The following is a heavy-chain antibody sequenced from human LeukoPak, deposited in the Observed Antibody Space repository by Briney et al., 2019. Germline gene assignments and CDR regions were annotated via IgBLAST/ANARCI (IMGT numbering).Heavy chain of an antibody. V-gene: IGHV3-20*01. J-gene: IGHJ2*01. CDR2: INWNGGST. CDR1: GFTFDDYG. Sequence: RSGGSLRLSCAASGFTFDDYGMSWVRQAPGKGLEWVSGINWNGGSTGYADSVKGRFTISRDNAKNSLYLQMNSLRAEDTALYHCARSPGEHYGSGTAPSYWYFDLWGRGTLVTVSS. D-gene: IGHD3-10*01. CDR3: ARSPGEHYGSGTAPSYWYFDL.